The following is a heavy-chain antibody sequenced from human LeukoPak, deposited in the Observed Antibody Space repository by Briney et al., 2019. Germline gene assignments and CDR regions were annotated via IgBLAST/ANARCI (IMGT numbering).Heavy chain of an antibody. CDR3: ARARYDILTGRTDFDY. V-gene: IGHV4-31*03. CDR2: IYYSGST. J-gene: IGHJ4*02. D-gene: IGHD3-9*01. Sequence: SQTLSLTCTVSGGSISSGGNYWTSIRQHPGKGLEWIGYIYYSGSTYYNPSLKSRVTISVDTSKNQYSLKLSSVTAADTAVYYCARARYDILTGRTDFDYWGQGTLVTVSS. CDR1: GGSISSGGNY.